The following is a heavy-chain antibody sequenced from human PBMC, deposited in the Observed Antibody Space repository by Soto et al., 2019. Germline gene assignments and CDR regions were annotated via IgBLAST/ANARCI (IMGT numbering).Heavy chain of an antibody. D-gene: IGHD6-6*01. Sequence: QVQLVESGGGVVQPGRSLRLSCAASGFTFSSYGMHWVRQAPGKGLEWVAVISYDGSNKYYADSVKGQFTISRDNTKNTLYLQMNSLRAEDTAVYYCAKDRRSSSHKGYGMDVWGQGTTVTVSS. J-gene: IGHJ6*02. V-gene: IGHV3-30*18. CDR2: ISYDGSNK. CDR1: GFTFSSYG. CDR3: AKDRRSSSHKGYGMDV.